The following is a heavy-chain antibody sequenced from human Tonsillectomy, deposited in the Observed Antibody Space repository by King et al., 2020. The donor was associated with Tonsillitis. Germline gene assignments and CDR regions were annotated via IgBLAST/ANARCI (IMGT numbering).Heavy chain of an antibody. V-gene: IGHV3-21*01. D-gene: IGHD1-1*01. CDR1: GFTFSSYS. Sequence: QLVQSGGGLVKPGGSLRLSCAASGFTFSSYSMNWVRQAPGKRLEWVSSISSSSSYISYADSVKGRFTISRDNAKNSLYLQMNSLRAEDTAVYYCARDLTLELEPGPPTYGMDVWGQGTTVTVSS. CDR2: ISSSSSYI. J-gene: IGHJ6*02. CDR3: ARDLTLELEPGPPTYGMDV.